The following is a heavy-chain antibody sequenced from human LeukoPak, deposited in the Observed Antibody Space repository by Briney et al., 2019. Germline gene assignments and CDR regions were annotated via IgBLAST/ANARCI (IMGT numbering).Heavy chain of an antibody. CDR1: GFTFGTYG. CDR2: ISYDGSNK. CDR3: ARASPREYYFDY. Sequence: GGSLRLSCAASGFTFGTYGIHWVRQAPGKGLEWVAVISYDGSNKYYADSVKGRFTISRDNSKNTLYLQMNSLRAEDTAVYYCARASPREYYFDYWGQGTLVTVSS. V-gene: IGHV3-30*03. J-gene: IGHJ4*02.